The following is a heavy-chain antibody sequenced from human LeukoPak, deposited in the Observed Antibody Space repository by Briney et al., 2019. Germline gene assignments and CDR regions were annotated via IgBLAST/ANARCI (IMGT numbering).Heavy chain of an antibody. CDR3: ARGHCGGDCYSPTDY. V-gene: IGHV3-64*01. CDR2: IKSDGTST. J-gene: IGHJ4*02. CDR1: GFSLGSYA. D-gene: IGHD2-21*02. Sequence: GGALRLSCAASGFSLGSYAMHWVRQAPGKGLKYISVIKSDGTSTFYVSSVMGRFTVSRDNSKNTLYLQMGSLRADDMAVYYCARGHCGGDCYSPTDYWGQGTLVTVSS.